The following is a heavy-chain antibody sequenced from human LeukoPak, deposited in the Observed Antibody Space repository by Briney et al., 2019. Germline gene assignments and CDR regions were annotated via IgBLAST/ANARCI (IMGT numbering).Heavy chain of an antibody. V-gene: IGHV3-30*18. D-gene: IGHD6-19*01. J-gene: IGHJ4*02. Sequence: GRSLRLSCAASGFTFSSYGMHWVRQAPGKGLEWVAVISYDGSNKYYADAVKGRFTISRDNSKNTLYLQMNSLRAEDTAVYYCAKDLVRYSSGYLYYWGQGTLVTVSS. CDR3: AKDLVRYSSGYLYY. CDR1: GFTFSSYG. CDR2: ISYDGSNK.